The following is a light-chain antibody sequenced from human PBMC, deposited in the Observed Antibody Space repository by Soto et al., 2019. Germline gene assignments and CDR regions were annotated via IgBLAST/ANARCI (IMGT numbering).Light chain of an antibody. CDR3: QQYNTWPPYT. J-gene: IGKJ2*01. Sequence: EIVMTQSPATLSVSPGEGATISCRASQSVARNLAWYQQKPAQGPRLLIYGASTRATGIPARFSGSGSGTEFTLTISSLQSEDFAVYYCQQYNTWPPYTFGQGTKLEIK. CDR2: GAS. CDR1: QSVARN. V-gene: IGKV3-15*01.